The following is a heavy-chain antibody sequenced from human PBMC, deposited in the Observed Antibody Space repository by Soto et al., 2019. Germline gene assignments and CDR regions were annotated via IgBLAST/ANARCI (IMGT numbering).Heavy chain of an antibody. CDR3: ARTLSGWGLWFAP. CDR2: IYYSGST. CDR1: GGSISSCYYY. V-gene: IGHV4-30-4*01. D-gene: IGHD6-19*01. Sequence: SETLSLTFTVSGGSISSCYYYWSWIRQPPGKGLEWIGYIYYSGSTYYNPSLKSRVTISVDRSKNQFSRKLRSVTAADTAVYYCARTLSGWGLWFAPWGHGTLVTVSS. J-gene: IGHJ5*02.